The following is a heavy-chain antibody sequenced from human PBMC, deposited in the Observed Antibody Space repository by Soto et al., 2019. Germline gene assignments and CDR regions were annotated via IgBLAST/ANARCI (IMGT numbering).Heavy chain of an antibody. CDR3: ARDQSATLGGDP. Sequence: PGGSLRLSCAASGFRISTYSMNWVRQAPGKGLEWVSCISSGSSRTYYADSLKGRFTISRDDAKNSVYLQMDSLRAEDTAVYYCARDQSATLGGDPWAQGNTLPVSS. D-gene: IGHD3-10*01. CDR1: GFRISTYS. V-gene: IGHV3-21*01. CDR2: ISSGSSRT. J-gene: IGHJ6*02.